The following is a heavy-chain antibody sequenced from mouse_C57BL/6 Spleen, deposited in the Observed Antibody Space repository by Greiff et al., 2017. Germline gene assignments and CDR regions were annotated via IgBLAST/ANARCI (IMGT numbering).Heavy chain of an antibody. J-gene: IGHJ3*01. D-gene: IGHD2-10*01. CDR2: INPNNGGT. CDR3: ARLLLPSPY. V-gene: IGHV1-26*01. Sequence: EVKLQQSGPELVKPGASVKISCKASGYTFTDYYMNWVKQSHGKSLEWIGDINPNNGGTSYNQKFKGKATLTVDKSSSTAYMELRSLTSEDSAVYYCARLLLPSPYWGQGTLVTVSA. CDR1: GYTFTDYY.